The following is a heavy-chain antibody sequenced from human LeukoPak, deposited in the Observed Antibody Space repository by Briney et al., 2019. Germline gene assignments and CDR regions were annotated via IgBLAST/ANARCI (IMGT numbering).Heavy chain of an antibody. J-gene: IGHJ6*02. CDR3: ARDQKGSGSHKTYYYYGMDV. D-gene: IGHD3-10*01. CDR1: GGSISSGGYY. CDR2: IYYSGST. V-gene: IGHV4-31*03. Sequence: PSQTPSLTCTVSGGSISSGGYYWSWIRQHPGKGLEWIGYIYYSGSTYYNPSLKSRVTISVDTSKNQFSLKLSSVTAADTAVYYCARDQKGSGSHKTYYYYGMDVWGQGTTVTVSS.